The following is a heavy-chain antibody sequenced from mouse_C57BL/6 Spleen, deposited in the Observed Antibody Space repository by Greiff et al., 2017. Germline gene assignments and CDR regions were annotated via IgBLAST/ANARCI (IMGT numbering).Heavy chain of an antibody. Sequence: VQLQQSGPELVKPGASVKIPCKASGYTFTDYNMDWVKQSHGKSLEWIGDINPNNGGTIYNQKFKGKATLTVDKSSSTAYMELRSLTSEDTAVDYCARTTVVSYYFDYWGQGTTLTVSS. CDR1: GYTFTDYN. CDR3: ARTTVVSYYFDY. CDR2: INPNNGGT. J-gene: IGHJ2*01. V-gene: IGHV1-18*01. D-gene: IGHD1-1*01.